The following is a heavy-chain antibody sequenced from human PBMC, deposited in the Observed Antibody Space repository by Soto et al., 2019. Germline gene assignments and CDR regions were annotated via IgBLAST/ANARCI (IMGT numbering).Heavy chain of an antibody. CDR2: ISPIFTTA. CDR3: ARDQQVDLEWSGWFDP. V-gene: IGHV1-69*06. J-gene: IGHJ5*02. D-gene: IGHD3-3*01. CDR1: GGTLRYNA. Sequence: QVQLVQSGAEVKKPGSSVKVSCKAFGGTLRYNAISWVRQAPGQGLEWMGGISPIFTTANYAQSFQGRLTITADKSTSTAYMELTGLTSDDTAVYFCARDQQVDLEWSGWFDPWGQGTLVTVSS.